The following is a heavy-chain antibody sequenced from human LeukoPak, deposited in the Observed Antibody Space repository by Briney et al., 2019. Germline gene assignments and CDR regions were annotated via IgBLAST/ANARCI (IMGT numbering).Heavy chain of an antibody. V-gene: IGHV5-51*01. CDR1: GYSFTSYW. Sequence: GESLKISCKGSGYSFTSYWIGWVRQMPGKGLEWMGIIYPGDSDTRYSPSFQCQVTISADQSISTAYLQWSSLKASDTAMYYCARRLLYYYDSSGYFDYWGQGTLVTVSS. CDR2: IYPGDSDT. D-gene: IGHD3-22*01. CDR3: ARRLLYYYDSSGYFDY. J-gene: IGHJ4*02.